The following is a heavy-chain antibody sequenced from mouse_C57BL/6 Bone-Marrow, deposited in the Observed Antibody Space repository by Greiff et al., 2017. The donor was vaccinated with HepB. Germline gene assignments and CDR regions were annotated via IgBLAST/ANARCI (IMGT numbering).Heavy chain of an antibody. CDR2: ISNGGGST. CDR1: GFTFSDYY. CDR3: ARHGYYGNPSAMDY. J-gene: IGHJ4*01. Sequence: EVQGVESGGGLVQPGGSLKLSCAASGFTFSDYYMYWVRQTPEKRLEWVAYISNGGGSTYYPDTVKGRFTISRDNAKNTLYLQMSRLKSEDTAMYYCARHGYYGNPSAMDYWGQGTSVTVSS. V-gene: IGHV5-12*01. D-gene: IGHD1-1*01.